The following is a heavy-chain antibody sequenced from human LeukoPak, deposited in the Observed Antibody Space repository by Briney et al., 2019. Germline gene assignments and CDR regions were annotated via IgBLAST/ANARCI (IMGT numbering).Heavy chain of an antibody. J-gene: IGHJ6*04. CDR1: GGSFSGYY. D-gene: IGHD2-15*01. Sequence: SETLSLTCAVYGGSFSGYYWSWIRQPPGKGLEWIGEINHSESTNYNPSLKSRVTISVDTSKNQFSLKLSSVTAADTAVYYCARTLGYCSGGSRYSLLWYYYYGMDVWGKGTTVTVSS. CDR2: INHSEST. CDR3: ARTLGYCSGGSRYSLLWYYYYGMDV. V-gene: IGHV4-34*01.